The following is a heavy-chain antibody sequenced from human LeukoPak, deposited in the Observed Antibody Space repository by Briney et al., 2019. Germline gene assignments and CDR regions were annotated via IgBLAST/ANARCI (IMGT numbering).Heavy chain of an antibody. CDR3: ERDLYYYDSSGYYGGPYYFDY. V-gene: IGHV3-21*01. CDR2: ISNSSSYI. Sequence: GGSLRLSCAASGFTFSSYSMNWVRQAPGKGLEWVSSISNSSSYIYYADLVKGRFTISRDNAQTSLYLQMNSLRAEDTAVYYCERDLYYYDSSGYYGGPYYFDYWGQGTLVTVSS. D-gene: IGHD3-22*01. CDR1: GFTFSSYS. J-gene: IGHJ4*02.